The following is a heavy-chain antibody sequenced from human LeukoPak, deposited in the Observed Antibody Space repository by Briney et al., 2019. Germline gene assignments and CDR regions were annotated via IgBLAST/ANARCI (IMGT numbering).Heavy chain of an antibody. V-gene: IGHV1-46*01. CDR3: ARDQEAFDY. CDR2: IYPRDGST. J-gene: IGHJ4*02. Sequence: ASVKVSCKASGFSFTSNYIHWVRQAPGQGLEWMGMIYPRDGSTSYAQKFQGRVTVTRDTSTSTVHMELSGLRSEDTAVYYCARDQEAFDYWGQGTLVTVSS. CDR1: GFSFTSNY.